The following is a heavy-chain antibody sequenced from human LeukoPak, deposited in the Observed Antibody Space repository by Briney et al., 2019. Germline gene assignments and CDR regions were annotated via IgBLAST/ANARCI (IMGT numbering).Heavy chain of an antibody. CDR3: ARVKILTGQMADY. CDR2: MNPNSGNT. V-gene: IGHV1-8*01. CDR1: GYTFTSYD. J-gene: IGHJ4*02. Sequence: SAKVSCKASGYTFTSYDINWVRQATGQGLEWMGWMNPNSGNTGYAQKFQGRVTMTRNTSISTAYMELSSLRSEDTAVYYCARVKILTGQMADYWGQGTLVTVSS. D-gene: IGHD3-9*01.